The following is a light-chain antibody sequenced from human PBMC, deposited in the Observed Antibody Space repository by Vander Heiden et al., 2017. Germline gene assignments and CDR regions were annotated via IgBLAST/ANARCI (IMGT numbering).Light chain of an antibody. V-gene: IGKV1-33*01. CDR2: FAS. Sequence: DIQLTQSPSSLSASVGDRVTITCQPTKDINNYLNWYLQQPGKAPKLLIYFASNLDTGVPSRFSGSGSGTDFTLKISSLEAEDVATYYCKQGVHTPVTFGQGTQVEIK. CDR3: KQGVHTPVT. CDR1: KDINNY. J-gene: IGKJ5*01.